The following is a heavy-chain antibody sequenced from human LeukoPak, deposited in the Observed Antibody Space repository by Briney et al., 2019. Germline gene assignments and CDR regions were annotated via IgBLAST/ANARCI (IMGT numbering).Heavy chain of an antibody. J-gene: IGHJ4*02. D-gene: IGHD3-10*01. CDR1: GFTLSSYA. Sequence: GGSLSLSCAASGFTLSSYAMHWVRQAPGKGLGWVAVISYDGSNKYYEDSVKGRFTISRDNSKNTLYLQMNSLRGEDTAVYYCAREVVVRGVLDYWGQGTLVTVSS. CDR2: ISYDGSNK. CDR3: AREVVVRGVLDY. V-gene: IGHV3-30-3*01.